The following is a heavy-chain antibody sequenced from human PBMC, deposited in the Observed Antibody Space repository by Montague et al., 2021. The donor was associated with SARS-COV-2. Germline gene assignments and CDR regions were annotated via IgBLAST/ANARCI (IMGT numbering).Heavy chain of an antibody. CDR3: ARLARGEYYDFWSGSHEYPHYYYGMDV. J-gene: IGHJ6*02. CDR2: IYYSGST. Sequence: SETLSLTCTVSGGSISRYYWSWIRQSPGQGLEWIGYIYYSGSTXXXPSXXXRVTISVDASKNQFSLKLSSVTAADTAVYYCARLARGEYYDFWSGSHEYPHYYYGMDVWGQGTTVPVSS. V-gene: IGHV4-59*08. CDR1: GGSISRYY. D-gene: IGHD3-3*01.